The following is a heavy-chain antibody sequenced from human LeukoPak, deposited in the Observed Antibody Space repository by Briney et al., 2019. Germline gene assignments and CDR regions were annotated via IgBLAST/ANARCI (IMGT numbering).Heavy chain of an antibody. CDR1: GFTFSSYS. CDR3: AKLLHYDSSGYFETDAFDI. Sequence: PGGSLRLSCAASGFTFSSYSMNWVRQAPGKGLEWVSSISSSSSYIYYADSVKGRFTISRDNAKNSLYLQMNSLRAEDTAVYYCAKLLHYDSSGYFETDAFDIWGQGTMVTVSS. CDR2: ISSSSSYI. D-gene: IGHD3-22*01. J-gene: IGHJ3*02. V-gene: IGHV3-21*04.